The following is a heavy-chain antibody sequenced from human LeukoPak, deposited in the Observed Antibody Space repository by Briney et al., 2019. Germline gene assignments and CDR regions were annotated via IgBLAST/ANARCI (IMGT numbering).Heavy chain of an antibody. Sequence: GGSLRLSCAASGFTFSSYSMNWVRQAPGKGLEWVSSISSSSSYIYYADSVKGRFTISRDNAKNSLYLQMNSLRAEDTAVYYCARDYGGSYSAFDYWGQGTLVTVSS. CDR2: ISSSSSYI. V-gene: IGHV3-21*01. CDR1: GFTFSSYS. J-gene: IGHJ4*02. CDR3: ARDYGGSYSAFDY. D-gene: IGHD1-26*01.